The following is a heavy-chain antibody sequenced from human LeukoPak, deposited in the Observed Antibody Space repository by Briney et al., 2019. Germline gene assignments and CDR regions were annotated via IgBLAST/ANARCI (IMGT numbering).Heavy chain of an antibody. CDR3: ARVCSGYDPIAVAADY. V-gene: IGHV4-39*07. D-gene: IGHD6-19*01. Sequence: SETLSLTCTVSGGSISSSSYYWGWIRQPPGKGLEWIGSIYYSGSTYYNPSLKSRVTISVDTSKNQFSLKLSSVTAADTAVYYCARVCSGYDPIAVAADYWGQGTLVTVSS. J-gene: IGHJ4*02. CDR2: IYYSGST. CDR1: GGSISSSSYY.